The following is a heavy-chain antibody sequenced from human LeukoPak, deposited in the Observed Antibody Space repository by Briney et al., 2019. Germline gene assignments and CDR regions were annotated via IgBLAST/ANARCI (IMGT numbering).Heavy chain of an antibody. D-gene: IGHD6-19*01. CDR2: IYYSGST. CDR3: ARLRSGWYPPDY. V-gene: IGHV4-39*07. CDR1: GGSISSSSYY. Sequence: PSETQSLTCTVSGGSISSSSYYWGWIRQPPGKGLEWIGSIYYSGSTYYNPSLKSRVTISVDTSKNQFSLKLSSVAAADTAVYYCARLRSGWYPPDYWGQGTLVTVSS. J-gene: IGHJ4*02.